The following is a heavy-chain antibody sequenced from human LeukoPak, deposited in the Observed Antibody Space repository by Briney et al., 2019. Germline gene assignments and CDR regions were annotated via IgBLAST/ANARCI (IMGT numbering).Heavy chain of an antibody. V-gene: IGHV3-30-3*01. CDR3: ARENRDIVVVVAAWGSVKDY. Sequence: GRSLRLSCAASGFTFSSYAMHWVRQAPGKGLEWVAVISYDGSNKYYADSVKGRFTISRDNSKNTLYLQMNSLRAEDTAVYYCARENRDIVVVVAAWGSVKDYWGQGTLVTVSS. CDR2: ISYDGSNK. D-gene: IGHD2-15*01. J-gene: IGHJ4*02. CDR1: GFTFSSYA.